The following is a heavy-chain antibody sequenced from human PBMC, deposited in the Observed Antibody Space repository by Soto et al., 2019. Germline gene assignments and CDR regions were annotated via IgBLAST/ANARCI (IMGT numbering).Heavy chain of an antibody. CDR1: GGSVSSGSYY. D-gene: IGHD1-7*01. Sequence: SETLSLTCTVSGGSVSSGSYYWSWIRQPPGKGLEWIGYIYYSGSTNYNPSLKSRVTISVDTSKNQFSLKLSSVTAADTAVYYCARGSRPTNWNYAVYYMDVWGKGTTVTVSS. CDR3: ARGSRPTNWNYAVYYMDV. CDR2: IYYSGST. V-gene: IGHV4-61*01. J-gene: IGHJ6*03.